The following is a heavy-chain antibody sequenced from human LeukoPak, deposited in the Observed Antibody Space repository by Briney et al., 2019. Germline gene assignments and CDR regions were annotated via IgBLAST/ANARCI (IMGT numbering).Heavy chain of an antibody. CDR3: TLGDCTNGVCYSSLFDY. D-gene: IGHD2-8*01. CDR1: GFTFSNAW. V-gene: IGHV3-15*01. CDR2: IKSKTDGGTT. Sequence: GGSLRLSCAASGFTFSNAWRSWFRQARGKGLEWVGRIKSKTDGGTTDYAAPVKGRFTISRDDSKNTLYLQMNSLKTEDTVVYYCTLGDCTNGVCYSSLFDYWGKGTLVTVSS. J-gene: IGHJ4*02.